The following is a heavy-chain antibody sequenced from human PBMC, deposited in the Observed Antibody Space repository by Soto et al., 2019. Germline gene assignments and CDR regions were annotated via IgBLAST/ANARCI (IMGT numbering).Heavy chain of an antibody. CDR1: GFTVSRFW. CDR2: IKEDGSEK. J-gene: IGHJ4*02. Sequence: GGSLRLSCAASGFTVSRFWMSWVRQAPGKGLEGVANIKEDGSEKYYVDSVKGRFTMSRDNAKNPLFLQMNRLRAEDPAVYFCTCHPPRGDYNKYARNYWGQGPQVTVS. D-gene: IGHD4-4*01. CDR3: TCHPPRGDYNKYARNY. V-gene: IGHV3-7*03.